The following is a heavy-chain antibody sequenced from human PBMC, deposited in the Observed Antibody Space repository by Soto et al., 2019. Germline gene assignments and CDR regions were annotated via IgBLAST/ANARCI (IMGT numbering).Heavy chain of an antibody. V-gene: IGHV3-48*02. CDR1: GFIFSDYT. CDR3: ARDHGGSTWFVGVYYFFGMDV. CDR2: ISSSGDAI. J-gene: IGHJ6*02. D-gene: IGHD6-13*01. Sequence: PVGSLRLSCAASGFIFSDYTMTWVRQAPGRGLEFVSHISSSGDAIFYAESVKGRFTVSRDNAKNSLYLQMNSLRDDDTAVYFCARDHGGSTWFVGVYYFFGMDVWGQGTAVTVSS.